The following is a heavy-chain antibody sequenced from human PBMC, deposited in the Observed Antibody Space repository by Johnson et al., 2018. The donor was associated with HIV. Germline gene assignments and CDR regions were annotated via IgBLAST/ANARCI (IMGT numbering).Heavy chain of an antibody. CDR2: ISYDGSNK. D-gene: IGHD3-10*01. Sequence: QVQLVESGGGVVQPGRSLRLSCAASGFTLSTYGMHWVRQAPGKGLEWVAVISYDGSNKYYADSVKGRFTISRDNSKNTLYLQMNSLRAEDTAVYYCARVLWFGELFSRAFDIWGQGTMVTVSS. J-gene: IGHJ3*02. CDR1: GFTLSTYG. CDR3: ARVLWFGELFSRAFDI. V-gene: IGHV3-30*03.